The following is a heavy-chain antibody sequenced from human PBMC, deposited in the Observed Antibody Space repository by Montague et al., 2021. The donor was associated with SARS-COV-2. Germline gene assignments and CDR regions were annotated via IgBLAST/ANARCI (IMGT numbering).Heavy chain of an antibody. D-gene: IGHD3-9*01. CDR2: IDCSGST. J-gene: IGHJ6*02. CDR3: ARLPYDNSYGMDV. CDR1: GVSVSSNNYY. V-gene: IGHV4-61*01. Sequence: SETLSLTCSVSGVSVSSNNYYWTWIRRPPGKGLEWIGYIDCSGSTNYNPSLQSRVIISVDRSKIQFSLKLNSVTAADTAIYYCARLPYDNSYGMDVWGQGTTVTVSS.